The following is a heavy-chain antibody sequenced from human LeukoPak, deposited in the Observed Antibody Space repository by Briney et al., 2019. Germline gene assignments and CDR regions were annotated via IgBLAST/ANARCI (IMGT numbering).Heavy chain of an antibody. CDR2: LYSGGST. V-gene: IGHV3-53*01. Sequence: GGSLRLSCAASGFTVSSNYMSWVRQAPGKGLEWVSVLYSGGSTHYADSVEGRFTISRDNSKNTLYLQMNSLRAEDTAVYYCARDRRGSTSCCAFDYWGQGTLVTVSS. D-gene: IGHD2-2*01. CDR3: ARDRRGSTSCCAFDY. J-gene: IGHJ4*02. CDR1: GFTVSSNY.